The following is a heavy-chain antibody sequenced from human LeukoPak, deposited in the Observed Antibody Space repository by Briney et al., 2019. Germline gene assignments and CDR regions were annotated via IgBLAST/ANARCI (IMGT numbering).Heavy chain of an antibody. CDR1: GYTFTGYY. V-gene: IGHV1-2*02. CDR2: INPNSGGT. D-gene: IGHD2-2*01. J-gene: IGHJ5*02. Sequence: ASVKVSCKASGYTFTGYYMHWVRQAPGQGLEWMGWINPNSGGTNYAQKFQGRVTMTRDTSISTAYMELSRLRSDDTAVYYCARERGKNIVVVPAAPYFDPWGQGTLVTASS. CDR3: ARERGKNIVVVPAAPYFDP.